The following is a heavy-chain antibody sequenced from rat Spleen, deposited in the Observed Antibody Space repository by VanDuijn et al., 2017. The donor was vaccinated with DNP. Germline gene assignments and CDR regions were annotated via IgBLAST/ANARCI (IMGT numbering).Heavy chain of an antibody. CDR1: GFTFSDYY. V-gene: IGHV5-22*01. CDR3: ARPMDYYSGGFAY. J-gene: IGHJ3*01. Sequence: EVQLVESGGGLVQPGRSLKLSCAASGFTFSDYYMAWVRPAPTKGLEWVAYISYDGGTTNYADSVKGRFTISRDNAKTTLSLQMNSLRSEDMATYYCARPMDYYSGGFAYWGQGTLVTVSS. D-gene: IGHD1-1*01. CDR2: ISYDGGTT.